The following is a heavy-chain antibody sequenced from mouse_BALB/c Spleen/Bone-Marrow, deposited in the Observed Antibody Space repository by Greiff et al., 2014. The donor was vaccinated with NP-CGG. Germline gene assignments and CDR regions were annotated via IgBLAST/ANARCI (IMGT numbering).Heavy chain of an antibody. CDR2: IDPGNGDT. CDR3: NAEHGNYHYFDY. V-gene: IGHV14-4*02. J-gene: IGHJ2*01. CDR1: GFNIKDYY. Sequence: VQLQQSGAELVRSGASVKLSCTASGFNIKDYYMHWVKQRPEQGLEWIGWIDPGNGDTEYAPKSQGKATMTADTSSNTAYLQLSSLTSEDTAVYYCNAEHGNYHYFDYWGQGTTLTVSS. D-gene: IGHD6-1*01.